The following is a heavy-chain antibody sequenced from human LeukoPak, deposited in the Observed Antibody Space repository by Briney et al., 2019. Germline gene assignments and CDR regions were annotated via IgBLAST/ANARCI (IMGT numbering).Heavy chain of an antibody. J-gene: IGHJ4*02. CDR3: ACFTPPLYYFDY. D-gene: IGHD3-16*01. CDR1: GWTFSGYY. Sequence: SETLSLTCAVYGWTFSGYYLNWIRQPPGKGLEWIGEINHSGSTNYNPSLKSRVTISVDTSKNKFSLKLNSVTAADTAVYYCACFTPPLYYFDYWGQGTLVTVS. CDR2: INHSGST. V-gene: IGHV4-34*08.